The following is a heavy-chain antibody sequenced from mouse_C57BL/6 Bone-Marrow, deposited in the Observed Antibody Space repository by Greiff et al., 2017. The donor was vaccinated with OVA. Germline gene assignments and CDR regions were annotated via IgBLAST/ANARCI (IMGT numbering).Heavy chain of an antibody. V-gene: IGHV5-6*01. CDR3: ARGYWGY. Sequence: EVKLMESGGDLVKPGGSLKLSCAASGFTFSSYAMSWVRQTPDKRLEWVATISSGGSYTYYPDSVKGRFTISRDNAKNTLYLQMSSLKSEDTAMYYCARGYWGYWGQGTTLTVSS. J-gene: IGHJ2*01. CDR2: ISSGGSYT. CDR1: GFTFSSYA. D-gene: IGHD1-2*01.